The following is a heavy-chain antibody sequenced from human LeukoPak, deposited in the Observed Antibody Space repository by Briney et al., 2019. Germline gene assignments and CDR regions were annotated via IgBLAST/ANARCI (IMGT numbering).Heavy chain of an antibody. D-gene: IGHD6-19*01. J-gene: IGHJ4*02. CDR3: ARDLGSGWPPISNY. CDR2: IWYDGSNK. V-gene: IGHV3-33*01. CDR1: GFTFSSYG. Sequence: GRSLRLSCAASGFTFSSYGMHWVRQAPGKGLEWVAVIWYDGSNKYYADSVKGRFTISRDNSKNTLYLQMNSLRAEDTAAYYCARDLGSGWPPISNYWGQGTLVTVSS.